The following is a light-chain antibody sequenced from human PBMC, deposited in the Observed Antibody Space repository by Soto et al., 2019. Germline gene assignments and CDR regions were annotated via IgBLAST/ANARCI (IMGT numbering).Light chain of an antibody. Sequence: QSALTQPASVSGSPGQSITISCTGTSSDLGGYNYVSWYQQHPGKAPKLMIYEVSNRPSGVSNRFSGSKSGNTASLTISGLQAEDEANYYCSSYTSSITHVLFGGGTQLTVL. J-gene: IGLJ2*01. CDR1: SSDLGGYNY. CDR2: EVS. CDR3: SSYTSSITHVL. V-gene: IGLV2-14*01.